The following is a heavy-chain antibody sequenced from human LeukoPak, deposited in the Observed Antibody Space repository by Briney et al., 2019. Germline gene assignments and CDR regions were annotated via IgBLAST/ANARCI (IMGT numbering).Heavy chain of an antibody. CDR3: ARDHETFFDF. CDR1: GFTFSSYA. J-gene: IGHJ4*02. CDR2: ISGSGGST. D-gene: IGHD2/OR15-2a*01. V-gene: IGHV3-23*01. Sequence: PGGSLRLSCAASGFTFSSYAMSWVRQAPGKGLEWVSAISGSGGSTYYADSVKGRFTISRDNSKNTVYLQMNSLRAEDTAVYHCARDHETFFDFWGQGTLVTVSS.